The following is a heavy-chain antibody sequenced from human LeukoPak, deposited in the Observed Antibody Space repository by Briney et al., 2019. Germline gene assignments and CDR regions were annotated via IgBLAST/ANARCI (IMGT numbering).Heavy chain of an antibody. Sequence: GGSLRLSCAASGFTFSSYSMNWVRQAPGKGLEWVSYISSSSSTIYYADSVKGQFTISRDNAKNSLYLQMNSLRAEDTAVYYCARDRSIVGAWFDPWGQGTLVTVSS. V-gene: IGHV3-48*01. D-gene: IGHD1-26*01. CDR2: ISSSSSTI. CDR3: ARDRSIVGAWFDP. J-gene: IGHJ5*02. CDR1: GFTFSSYS.